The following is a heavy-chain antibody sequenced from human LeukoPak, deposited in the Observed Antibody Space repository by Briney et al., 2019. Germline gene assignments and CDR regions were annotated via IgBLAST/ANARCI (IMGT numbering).Heavy chain of an antibody. J-gene: IGHJ4*02. D-gene: IGHD3-3*01. Sequence: SGTLSLTCGVSGGSVINTNWWTWVRQPPGKGLEWIGEVHLDGGTNYNPSLESRITMSVDVSENQVSLKLTSVTAADTAVYYCAREGGFYRTLDYSGQGTLVTVSS. CDR1: GGSVINTNW. CDR3: AREGGFYRTLDY. V-gene: IGHV4-4*02. CDR2: VHLDGGT.